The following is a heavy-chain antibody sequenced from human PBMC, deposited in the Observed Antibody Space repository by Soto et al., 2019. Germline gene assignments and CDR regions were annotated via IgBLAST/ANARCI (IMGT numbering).Heavy chain of an antibody. CDR1: GYTFTSYG. CDR3: ARPDEILGRAASDI. Sequence: ASVKVSCKASGYTFTSYGISWVRQAPGQGLEWMGWISAYNGNTNYAQKLQGRVTMTTDTSTSTAYMELRSLRSDDTAVYYCARPDEILGRAASDIWGQGTMVTGSS. D-gene: IGHD3-16*01. CDR2: ISAYNGNT. V-gene: IGHV1-18*01. J-gene: IGHJ3*02.